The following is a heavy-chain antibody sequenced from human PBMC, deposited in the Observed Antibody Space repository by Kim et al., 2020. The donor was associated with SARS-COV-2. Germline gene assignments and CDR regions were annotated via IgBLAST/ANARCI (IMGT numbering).Heavy chain of an antibody. D-gene: IGHD1-26*01. J-gene: IGHJ4*02. Sequence: SETLSLTCTVSGGSISSSSYYWGWIRQPPGKGLEWIGSIYYSGSTYYNPSLKSRVTISVDTSKNQFSLKLSSVTAADTAVYYCARRGRFPGATMGIDYWGQGTLVTVSS. CDR1: GGSISSSSYY. CDR3: ARRGRFPGATMGIDY. V-gene: IGHV4-39*01. CDR2: IYYSGST.